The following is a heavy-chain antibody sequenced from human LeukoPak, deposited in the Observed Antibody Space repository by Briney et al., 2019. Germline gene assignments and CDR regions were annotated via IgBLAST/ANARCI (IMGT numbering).Heavy chain of an antibody. D-gene: IGHD2-15*01. CDR2: MNPNSGNT. Sequence: APVKVPCKASGYTFTSYDINWVRQATGQGLEWMGWMNPNSGNTGYAQKFQGRVTMTRNTSISTAYMELSSLRSEDTAVYYCARAKIYCSGGSCYSSTWFDPWGQGTLVTVSS. CDR3: ARAKIYCSGGSCYSSTWFDP. V-gene: IGHV1-8*01. J-gene: IGHJ5*02. CDR1: GYTFTSYD.